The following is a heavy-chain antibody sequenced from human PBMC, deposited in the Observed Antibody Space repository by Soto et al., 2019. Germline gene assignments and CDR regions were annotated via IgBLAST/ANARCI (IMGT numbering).Heavy chain of an antibody. Sequence: QLQLQESGPGLVKPSETLSLTCSVSGGSISSSTFWWAWISQPPGKGLEWIGDMYYSGSSNSSPSLKSRVTLSVDTSKNQLSLKLNSVTAADTAVYYCARHPRDDYNYGGSGIFDYWGQGTLVTVSS. D-gene: IGHD4-4*01. V-gene: IGHV4-39*01. CDR2: MYYSGSS. CDR3: ARHPRDDYNYGGSGIFDY. J-gene: IGHJ4*02. CDR1: GGSISSSTFW.